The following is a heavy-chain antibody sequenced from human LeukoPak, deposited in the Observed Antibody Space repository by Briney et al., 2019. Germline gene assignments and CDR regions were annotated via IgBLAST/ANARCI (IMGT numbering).Heavy chain of an antibody. CDR1: GFTSTTYG. Sequence: ASVKVSCKASGFTSTTYGISWVRQAPGQGLEWMGWISAYNGNTKYPRNFQGRVTMTTDTSTSIAYMELTSLRSDDTAVYYCASTDYDILTAYYNIGLDPWGQGTLVTVSS. J-gene: IGHJ5*02. CDR3: ASTDYDILTAYYNIGLDP. CDR2: ISAYNGNT. V-gene: IGHV1-18*01. D-gene: IGHD3-9*01.